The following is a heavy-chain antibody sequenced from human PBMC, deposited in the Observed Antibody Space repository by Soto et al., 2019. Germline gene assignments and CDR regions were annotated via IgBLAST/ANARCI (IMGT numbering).Heavy chain of an antibody. CDR3: ARGGHPQWLVPYYFDY. CDR1: GFTFSSYA. D-gene: IGHD6-19*01. Sequence: GGSLRLSCAASGFTFSSYAMHWVRQAPGKGLEWVAVISYDGSNKYYADSVKGRFTISRDNSKNTLYLQMNSLRAEDTAVYYCARGGHPQWLVPYYFDYWGQGTLVTVS. J-gene: IGHJ4*02. V-gene: IGHV3-30-3*01. CDR2: ISYDGSNK.